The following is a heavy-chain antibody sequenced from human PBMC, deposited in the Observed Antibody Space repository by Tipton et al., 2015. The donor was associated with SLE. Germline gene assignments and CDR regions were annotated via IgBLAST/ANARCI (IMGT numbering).Heavy chain of an antibody. CDR2: INGDGSIT. CDR3: ARDLYSAADV. CDR1: GFTFSSYW. J-gene: IGHJ3*01. D-gene: IGHD2-8*01. Sequence: SLRLSCAASGFTFSSYWMHWVRQAPGKGLVWVSRINGDGSITHYADSVKGRFTISRDNAKNTVYLQMNSLRAEDTAMYYCARDLYSAADVWGQGTMVTVSS. V-gene: IGHV3-74*01.